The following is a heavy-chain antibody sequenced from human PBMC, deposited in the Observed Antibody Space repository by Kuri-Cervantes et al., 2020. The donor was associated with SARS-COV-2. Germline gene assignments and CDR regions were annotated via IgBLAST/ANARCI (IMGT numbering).Heavy chain of an antibody. V-gene: IGHV3-48*03. J-gene: IGHJ4*02. D-gene: IGHD5-18*01. CDR2: ISSSGNTI. CDR1: GFTFSSYE. Sequence: LSLTCAASGFTFSSYEMNWVRQAPGKGLEWVSYISSSGNTIYYADSVKGRFTISRDNAKNSLYLQMNSLRAEDTAVYYCASVEGVTPDYWGQGTLVTVS. CDR3: ASVEGVTPDY.